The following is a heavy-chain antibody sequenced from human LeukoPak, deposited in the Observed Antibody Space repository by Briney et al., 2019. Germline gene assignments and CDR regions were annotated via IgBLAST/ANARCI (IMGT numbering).Heavy chain of an antibody. Sequence: ASVKVSCKASGYTFTSYGISWVRQAPGQGLESMGWISAYNGNTDYAQKLQGRVTITTDTSTSTAYMELRSLRSDDTALYYCARLSGDPQFFGVVTFFDYWGQGTLVTVSS. D-gene: IGHD3-3*01. J-gene: IGHJ4*02. V-gene: IGHV1-18*01. CDR3: ARLSGDPQFFGVVTFFDY. CDR2: ISAYNGNT. CDR1: GYTFTSYG.